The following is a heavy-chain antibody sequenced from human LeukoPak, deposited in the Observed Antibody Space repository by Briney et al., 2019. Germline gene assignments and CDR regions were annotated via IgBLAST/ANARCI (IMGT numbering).Heavy chain of an antibody. CDR1: GGSISSTTYY. J-gene: IGHJ5*02. D-gene: IGHD3-9*01. CDR3: ARANGYYDILTAPWFDP. CDR2: IYYSGST. V-gene: IGHV4-31*03. Sequence: PSETLSLTCTVSGGSISSTTYYWGWIRQPPGKGLEWIGYIYYSGSTYYNPSLKSRVTISVDTSKNQFSLKLSSVTAADTAVYYCARANGYYDILTAPWFDPWGQGTLVTVSS.